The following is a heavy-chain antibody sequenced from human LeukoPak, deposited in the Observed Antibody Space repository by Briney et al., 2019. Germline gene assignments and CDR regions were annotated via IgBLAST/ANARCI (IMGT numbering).Heavy chain of an antibody. Sequence: GGSLRLSCAASGFIFSSYVMHWVRQAPGKGLERVAVISYDGSNKYYADSVKGRFTISRDDSKDTVYLQMNSLRAEDTAVYYCARVGRTYYYGMDVWGQGTTVTVSS. CDR2: ISYDGSNK. CDR3: ARVGRTYYYGMDV. J-gene: IGHJ6*02. V-gene: IGHV3-30-3*01. CDR1: GFIFSSYV.